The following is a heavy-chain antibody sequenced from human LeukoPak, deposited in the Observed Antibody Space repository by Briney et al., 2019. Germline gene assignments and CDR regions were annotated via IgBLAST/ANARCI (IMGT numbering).Heavy chain of an antibody. V-gene: IGHV3-21*01. CDR1: GXTFSXFA. CDR2: ISRSSIYI. D-gene: IGHD4-17*01. Sequence: GGSLRLSCAVPGXTFSXFAMHWXXQXPXXGLEWVSSISRSSIYIYYTDSVKGRVTVSRDNAKNSLYLQMNGLRAENTAVYYCARVPHYGDYVHYDFDYWGQATLATVSS. J-gene: IGHJ4*02. CDR3: ARVPHYGDYVHYDFDY.